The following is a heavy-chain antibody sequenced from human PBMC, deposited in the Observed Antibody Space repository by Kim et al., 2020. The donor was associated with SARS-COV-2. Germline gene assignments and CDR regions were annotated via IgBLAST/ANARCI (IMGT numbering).Heavy chain of an antibody. D-gene: IGHD2-2*01. CDR2: ISYSGFT. CDR3: ARTPLDCSSTSCYHFDY. J-gene: IGHJ4*02. Sequence: SETLSLTCTVSGGSISSGGYYWSWIRQHPGKGLEWIGFISYSGFTYYNPSLKSRLSTSVDTSKNQFSLKLTAVTAADTAVYYCARTPLDCSSTSCYHFDYWGQGALVTVSS. V-gene: IGHV4-31*03. CDR1: GGSISSGGYY.